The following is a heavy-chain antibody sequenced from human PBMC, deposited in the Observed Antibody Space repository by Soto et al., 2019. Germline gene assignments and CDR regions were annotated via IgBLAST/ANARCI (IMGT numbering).Heavy chain of an antibody. J-gene: IGHJ4*02. Sequence: QVQLVESGGGLVQPGRSLRLSCAASGFTFSSYGMHWVRQAPGKGLEWVAVISYDGMNKDYAASVKGRFSISRDNSKNTLYLQMARLRAEDTSLYYCAKAYAVPAATASFAYWGQGTLVTVSS. V-gene: IGHV3-30*18. D-gene: IGHD2-2*01. CDR1: GFTFSSYG. CDR3: AKAYAVPAATASFAY. CDR2: ISYDGMNK.